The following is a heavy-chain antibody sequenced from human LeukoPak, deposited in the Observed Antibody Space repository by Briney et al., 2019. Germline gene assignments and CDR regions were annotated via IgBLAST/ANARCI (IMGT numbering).Heavy chain of an antibody. CDR3: ARDPTNWIDY. CDR1: GYTFTSYY. J-gene: IGHJ4*02. V-gene: IGHV1-2*02. CDR2: MSPNSGAT. Sequence: AASVKVSCKASGYTFTSYYMHWVRQAPGQGLEWMGWMSPNSGATNYAQKFQGRVTMTRDTSSSTAYMELRRLTSDDTAVYYCARDPTNWIDYWGQGTLVTVSS. D-gene: IGHD3-3*01.